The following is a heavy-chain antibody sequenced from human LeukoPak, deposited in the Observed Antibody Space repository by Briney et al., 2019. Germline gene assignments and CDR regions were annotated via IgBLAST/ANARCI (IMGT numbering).Heavy chain of an antibody. CDR2: IYYSGST. Sequence: SETLSLTCTVSGGSISSSSYYWGWIRQPPGKGLEWIGSIYYSGSTYYNPSLKSRVTISVDTSKNQFSLKLSSVTAADTAVYYCARGLHGGIFDYWGQGTLVTVSS. V-gene: IGHV4-39*07. J-gene: IGHJ4*02. D-gene: IGHD2-15*01. CDR3: ARGLHGGIFDY. CDR1: GGSISSSSYY.